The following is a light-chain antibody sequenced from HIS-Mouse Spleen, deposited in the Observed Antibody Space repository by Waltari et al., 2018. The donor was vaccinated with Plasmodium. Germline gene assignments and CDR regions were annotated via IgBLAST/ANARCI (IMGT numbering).Light chain of an antibody. CDR1: ALPKKY. CDR2: EDS. V-gene: IGLV3-10*01. Sequence: SYELTQPPSVSVSPGQTARITCSGDALPKKYAYWYQQKSGQAPVLVIYEDSQPPSGIPESFSGAGSGTMATLTISGAQVEDEADYCCYSTDSSGNHRVFGGGTKLTVL. CDR3: YSTDSSGNHRV. J-gene: IGLJ3*02.